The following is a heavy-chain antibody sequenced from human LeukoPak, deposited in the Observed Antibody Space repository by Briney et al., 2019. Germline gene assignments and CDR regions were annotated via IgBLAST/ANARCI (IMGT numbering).Heavy chain of an antibody. D-gene: IGHD6-19*01. CDR1: GFTFSSYA. J-gene: IGHJ5*02. CDR2: ISGSGGST. V-gene: IGHV3-23*01. Sequence: PGGSLRLSCAASGFTFSSYAMSWVRQAPGRGLEWVSAISGSGGSTYYADSVKGRFTISRDNSKNTLYLQMNSLRAEDTAVYYCAKSSGWPNWFDPWGQGTLVTVSS. CDR3: AKSSGWPNWFDP.